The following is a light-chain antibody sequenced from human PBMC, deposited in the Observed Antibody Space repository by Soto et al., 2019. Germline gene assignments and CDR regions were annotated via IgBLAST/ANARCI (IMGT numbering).Light chain of an antibody. Sequence: EIVMTQSPATLSVSPGERATLSCRVSQSVRSHLAWYQQKSGQAPRLLIYGVSTRATGIPARFSGSGSGTEFTLTISRLQSEDFAVYYCQHYDQWPLIFGGGSKVEIK. J-gene: IGKJ4*01. CDR1: QSVRSH. CDR2: GVS. CDR3: QHYDQWPLI. V-gene: IGKV3-15*01.